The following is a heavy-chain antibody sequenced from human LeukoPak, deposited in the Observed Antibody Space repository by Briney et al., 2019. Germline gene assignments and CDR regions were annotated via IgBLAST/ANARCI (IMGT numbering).Heavy chain of an antibody. CDR2: INPNSGGT. J-gene: IGHJ4*02. Sequence: ASVKVSCKASGYTFTDYYIHWVRQAPGQGLEWMGWINPNSGGTNYAQKLQGRVTMTRDTSISTAYMELSRLRSDDTAVYFCARRCDTSSYYTYYFDYWGQGTLVTVSS. V-gene: IGHV1-2*02. D-gene: IGHD3-22*01. CDR3: ARRCDTSSYYTYYFDY. CDR1: GYTFTDYY.